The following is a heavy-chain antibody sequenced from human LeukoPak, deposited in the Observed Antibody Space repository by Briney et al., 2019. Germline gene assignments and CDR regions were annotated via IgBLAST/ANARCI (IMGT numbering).Heavy chain of an antibody. Sequence: GASLRLSCAASGFTFSSYAMSWVRQAPGKGLEWVSVISGSGSSTYADAVKGRFTISRDNSKNTLYLQMTSLRVEDTAVYSCASAPVVGNAEAFWGQGTLVTVSS. D-gene: IGHD1-26*01. CDR1: GFTFSSYA. CDR2: ISGSGSST. CDR3: ASAPVVGNAEAF. V-gene: IGHV3-23*01. J-gene: IGHJ4*02.